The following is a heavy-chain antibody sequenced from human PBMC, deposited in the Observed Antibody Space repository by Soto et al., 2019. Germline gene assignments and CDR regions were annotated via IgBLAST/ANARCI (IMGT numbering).Heavy chain of an antibody. V-gene: IGHV4-59*01. D-gene: IGHD6-6*01. Sequence: KASETLSLTCTVSGCSMSSYYWSWIRQSPGKGLEWIGYIFYSGSTNYNPSLQSRVTISLDTPNNQFSLKLHSLTAADMAVYYCVRGISARQEGYTWFDPWGQGALVTVSS. CDR2: IFYSGST. CDR3: VRGISARQEGYTWFDP. J-gene: IGHJ5*02. CDR1: GCSMSSYY.